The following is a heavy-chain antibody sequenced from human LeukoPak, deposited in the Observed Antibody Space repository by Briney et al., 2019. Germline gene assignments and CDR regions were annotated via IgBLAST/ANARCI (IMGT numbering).Heavy chain of an antibody. CDR1: GGSISSYY. D-gene: IGHD4-17*01. CDR2: IYTSGST. J-gene: IGHJ3*02. V-gene: IGHV4-4*07. CDR3: AILGGGYGDYSLSYAFDI. Sequence: SETLSLTCTVSGGSISSYYWSWIRQPAGKGLEWIGRIYTSGSTNYNPSLKSRVTMSVDTSKNQFSLKLSSVTAADTAVYYCAILGGGYGDYSLSYAFDIWGQGTIVTVSS.